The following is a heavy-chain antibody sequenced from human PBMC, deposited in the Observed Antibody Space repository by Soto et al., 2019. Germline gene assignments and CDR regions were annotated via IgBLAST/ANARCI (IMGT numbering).Heavy chain of an antibody. CDR2: ITGSGGST. V-gene: IGHV3-23*01. D-gene: IGHD1-26*01. CDR3: AKGYSETYYVLFDS. Sequence: GGSLRLSCAASGFTFSYAMSWVRQAPGKGLEWVSVITGSGGSTFYADYVEGRFTISRDISKNTLYLQMNGLRADDTAIYYCAKGYSETYYVLFDSWGQGTLVTVSS. J-gene: IGHJ4*02. CDR1: GFTFSYA.